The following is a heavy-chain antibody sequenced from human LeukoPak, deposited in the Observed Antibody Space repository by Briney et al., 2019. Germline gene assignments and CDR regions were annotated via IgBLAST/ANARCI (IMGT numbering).Heavy chain of an antibody. J-gene: IGHJ6*04. CDR3: ARDLRRAVAGHYYYYGMDV. D-gene: IGHD6-19*01. CDR1: GGSFSGYY. Sequence: ASETLSLTCAVYGGSFSGYYWSWIRQPPGKGLEWIGETNHSGSTNYNPSLKSRVTISVDTSKNQFSLKLSSVTAADTAVYYCARDLRRAVAGHYYYYGMDVWGKGTTVTVSS. V-gene: IGHV4-34*01. CDR2: TNHSGST.